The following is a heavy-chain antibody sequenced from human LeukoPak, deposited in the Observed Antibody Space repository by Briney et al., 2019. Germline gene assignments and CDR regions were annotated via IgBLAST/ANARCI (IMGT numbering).Heavy chain of an antibody. CDR2: IYYSGTT. CDR3: ARATGGAAAADFDP. J-gene: IGHJ5*02. Sequence: SETLSLTCTVSGGSISSAGYYWSWIRQRRGKGLEWMVFIYYSGTTYYNPSLNSRLFISLNTSQNQFSLQLSSVTAADTAVYYCARATGGAAAADFDPWGQGTLVTVSS. D-gene: IGHD6-13*01. CDR1: GGSISSAGYY. V-gene: IGHV4-31*03.